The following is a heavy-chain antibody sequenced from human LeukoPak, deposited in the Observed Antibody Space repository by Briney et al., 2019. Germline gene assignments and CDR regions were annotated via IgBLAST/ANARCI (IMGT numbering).Heavy chain of an antibody. J-gene: IGHJ4*02. D-gene: IGHD3-22*01. CDR1: GFTFSSYA. V-gene: IGHV3-30*04. CDR3: ARFMGRDSSGYYARFDY. Sequence: GGSLRLSCAASGFTFSSYAMHWVRQAPGKGLEWVAVISYDGSNKYYADSVKGRFTIFRDNSKNTLYLQMNSLRAEDTAVYYCARFMGRDSSGYYARFDYWGQGTLVTVSS. CDR2: ISYDGSNK.